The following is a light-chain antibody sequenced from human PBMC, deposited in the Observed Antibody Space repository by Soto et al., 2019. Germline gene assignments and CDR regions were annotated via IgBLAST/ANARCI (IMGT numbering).Light chain of an antibody. Sequence: DIQMTQSPSTLSASVADRVTITCRDSQSISSWLAWYQQKPGKAPKLLIYKASSLESGVPSRFSGSGSGTEFTLTISSLQPDDFATYYCQEYNSYPYTFGQGTKLEI. J-gene: IGKJ2*01. V-gene: IGKV1-5*03. CDR1: QSISSW. CDR3: QEYNSYPYT. CDR2: KAS.